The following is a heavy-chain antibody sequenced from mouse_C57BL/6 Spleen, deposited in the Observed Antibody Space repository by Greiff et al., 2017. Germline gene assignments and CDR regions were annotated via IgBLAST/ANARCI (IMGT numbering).Heavy chain of an antibody. CDR2: INPNYGTT. CDR3: ASYSNYILYAMDY. Sequence: VQLQQPGPELVKPGASVKISCKASGYSFTDYNMNWVKQSNGKSLEWIGVINPNYGTTSYNQKFKGKATLTVDQSSSTAYMQLNSLTSEDSAVYYCASYSNYILYAMDYWGQGTSVTVSS. V-gene: IGHV1-39*01. CDR1: GYSFTDYN. J-gene: IGHJ4*01. D-gene: IGHD2-5*01.